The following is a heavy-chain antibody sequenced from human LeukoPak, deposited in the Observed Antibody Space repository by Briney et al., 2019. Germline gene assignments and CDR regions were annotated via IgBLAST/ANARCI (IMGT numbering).Heavy chain of an antibody. CDR1: GYTFTSYA. J-gene: IGHJ4*02. Sequence: ASVKVSCKASGYTFTSYAMNWVRQAPGQGLEWMGGIIPIFGTANYAQKSQGRVTITADKSTSTAYMELSSLRSEDTAVYYCARNKGEWEEYYFDYWGQGTLVTVSS. V-gene: IGHV1-69*06. CDR3: ARNKGEWEEYYFDY. D-gene: IGHD3-16*01. CDR2: IIPIFGTA.